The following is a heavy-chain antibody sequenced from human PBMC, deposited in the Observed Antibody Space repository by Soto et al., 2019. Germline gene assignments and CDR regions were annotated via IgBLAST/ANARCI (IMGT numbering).Heavy chain of an antibody. CDR3: SRGILV. Sequence: QVQLQESGPGLVKPSQTLSLTCTVSGGSINSGGYCWSWIRQHPGKGLDWIGCNSYGGSTSYNPSLKSRVTISVDTSKNQFSLKLTSVTAADTAVYYCSRGILVWGQGALITVSS. CDR1: GGSINSGGYC. V-gene: IGHV4-31*03. D-gene: IGHD5-18*01. J-gene: IGHJ4*02. CDR2: NSYGGST.